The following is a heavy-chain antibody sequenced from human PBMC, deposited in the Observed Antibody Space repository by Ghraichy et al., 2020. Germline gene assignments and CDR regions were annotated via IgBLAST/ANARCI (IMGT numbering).Heavy chain of an antibody. CDR2: IYYSGST. J-gene: IGHJ4*01. CDR3: AGTYYYDSSGYSWNWWDY. V-gene: IGHV4-39*01. D-gene: IGHD3-22*01. CDR1: GGSISSSSYY. Sequence: SETLSLTCTVSGGSISSSSYYWGWIRQPPGKGLEWIGSIYYSGSTYYNPSLKSRVTISVDTSKNQFSLKLSSVTAADTAVYYCAGTYYYDSSGYSWNWWDYWGHGTLVTVSS.